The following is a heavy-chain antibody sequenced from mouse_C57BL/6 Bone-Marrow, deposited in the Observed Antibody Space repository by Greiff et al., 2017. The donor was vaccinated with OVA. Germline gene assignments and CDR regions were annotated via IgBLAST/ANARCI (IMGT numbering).Heavy chain of an antibody. V-gene: IGHV2-2*01. Sequence: VKLVESGPGLVQPSQSLSITCTVSGFSLTSYGVHWVRQSPGKGLEWLGVIWSGGSTDYNAAFISRLSISKDNSKSQVFFKMNSLQADDTAIYYCARRGQLLWYFDVWGTGTTVTVSS. D-gene: IGHD1-1*01. CDR3: ARRGQLLWYFDV. J-gene: IGHJ1*03. CDR1: GFSLTSYG. CDR2: IWSGGST.